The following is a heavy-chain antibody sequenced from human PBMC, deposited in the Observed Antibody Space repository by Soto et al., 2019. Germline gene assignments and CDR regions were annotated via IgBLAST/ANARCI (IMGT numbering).Heavy chain of an antibody. Sequence: QVQLVQSGAEVRKPGSSVKVSCKASGGTFSRHAISWVRQAPGQGLEWMGGIIPIFGTANHAQKFQGRVTIIADESTSTVYMELSRLRSDDTAVYYCAGGWNDGYWGQGTLVTVSS. J-gene: IGHJ4*02. D-gene: IGHD1-1*01. CDR2: IIPIFGTA. V-gene: IGHV1-69*01. CDR3: AGGWNDGY. CDR1: GGTFSRHA.